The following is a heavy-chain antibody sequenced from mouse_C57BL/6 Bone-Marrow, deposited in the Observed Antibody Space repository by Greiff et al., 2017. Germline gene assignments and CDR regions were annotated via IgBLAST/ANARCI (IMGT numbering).Heavy chain of an antibody. D-gene: IGHD2-3*01. J-gene: IGHJ2*01. Sequence: EVQLQQSGTELVRPGASVKLSCTASGFNIKDDYIHWVKQRPEQGLEWIGWIDPEIGDTEYASKFQGKATITSDTSSNTAYLQLSSLTSEDTAVYYCSSFDGNYFDFWGQGTPLTVAS. V-gene: IGHV14-4*01. CDR2: IDPEIGDT. CDR3: SSFDGNYFDF. CDR1: GFNIKDDY.